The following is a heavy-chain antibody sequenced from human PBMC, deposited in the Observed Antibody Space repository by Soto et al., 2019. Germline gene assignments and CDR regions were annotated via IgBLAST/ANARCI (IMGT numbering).Heavy chain of an antibody. CDR3: ARDLGYSSRGFDD. V-gene: IGHV4-61*01. CDR1: GGSVSSGRYY. CDR2: IYYSGST. D-gene: IGHD6-13*01. J-gene: IGHJ4*02. Sequence: PXQTLSLPWPVAGGSVSSGRYYWSWIRQPPGKGLEWIGYIYYSGSTNYNPSLKSRVTISVDTSKNQFSLKLSSVTAADTAVYYCARDLGYSSRGFDDWGQGTLVTVSS.